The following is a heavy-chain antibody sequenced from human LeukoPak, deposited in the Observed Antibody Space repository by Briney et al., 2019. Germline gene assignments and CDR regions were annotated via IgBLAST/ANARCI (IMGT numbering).Heavy chain of an antibody. J-gene: IGHJ6*02. CDR2: ISGSGGST. V-gene: IGHV3-23*01. CDR1: GFTFSSYA. Sequence: GGSLRLSCAASGFTFSSYAMSWVRQAPGKGLEWVSAISGSGGSTYYADSVKGRFTISRDNSKNTLYLQMNSLRAEDTAVYYCAKAGGYGVYRGRIYYGMDVWGQGTTVTVSS. CDR3: AKAGGYGVYRGRIYYGMDV. D-gene: IGHD4-17*01.